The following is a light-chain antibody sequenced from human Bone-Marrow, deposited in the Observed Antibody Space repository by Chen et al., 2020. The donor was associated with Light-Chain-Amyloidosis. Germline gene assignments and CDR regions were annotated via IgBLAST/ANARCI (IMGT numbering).Light chain of an antibody. CDR2: DDS. CDR1: NIGSTS. J-gene: IGLJ3*02. Sequence: SYVLTQPSSVSVAPGQTATIACGGNNIGSTSVHWYQQTPGQAHLLVVYDDSDRPSGIPERLSGSNSGNTATLTNSRVEAGDEADYYCQVWDRSSDRPVFGGGTKLTVL. CDR3: QVWDRSSDRPV. V-gene: IGLV3-21*02.